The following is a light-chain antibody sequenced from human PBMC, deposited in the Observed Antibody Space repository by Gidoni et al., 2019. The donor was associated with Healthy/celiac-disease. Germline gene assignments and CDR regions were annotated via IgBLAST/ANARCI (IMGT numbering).Light chain of an antibody. J-gene: IGKJ2*03. Sequence: DIQMNQYPSSLSASVGDRVTITCRASQSISSYLNWYQQKPGKAPKLLIYAASSLQSGVPSRFSGSGSGTDFTLTISSLQPEDFATYYCQQSYSTPRYSFGQGTKLEIK. CDR2: AAS. CDR3: QQSYSTPRYS. CDR1: QSISSY. V-gene: IGKV1-39*01.